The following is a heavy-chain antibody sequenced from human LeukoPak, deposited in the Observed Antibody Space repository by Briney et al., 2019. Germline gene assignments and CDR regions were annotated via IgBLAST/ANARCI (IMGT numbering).Heavy chain of an antibody. CDR2: ISGGTTDT. Sequence: PGGSLRLSCAASGFTFSFYAMGWVRQAPGKGLEWVSAISGGTTDTYYADSVQGRFTISRDNSKNTLFLQMNSLRADDTAVYYCAKRDYQSSGHFDYWGQGTLVTVSS. CDR1: GFTFSFYA. D-gene: IGHD3-22*01. V-gene: IGHV3-23*01. J-gene: IGHJ4*02. CDR3: AKRDYQSSGHFDY.